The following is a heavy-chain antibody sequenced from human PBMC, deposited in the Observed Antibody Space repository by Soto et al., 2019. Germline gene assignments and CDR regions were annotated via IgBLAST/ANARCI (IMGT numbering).Heavy chain of an antibody. CDR1: GFTFDDYA. J-gene: IGHJ4*02. CDR2: ISWDGGST. V-gene: IGHV3-43D*04. CDR3: AKVSGLAYDSSGLDY. D-gene: IGHD3-22*01. Sequence: XGSLRLSCAASGFTFDDYAMHWVRQAPGKGLEWVSLISWDGGSTYYADSVKGRFTISRDNSKNSLYLQMNSLRAEDTALYYCAKVSGLAYDSSGLDYWGQGTLVTVSS.